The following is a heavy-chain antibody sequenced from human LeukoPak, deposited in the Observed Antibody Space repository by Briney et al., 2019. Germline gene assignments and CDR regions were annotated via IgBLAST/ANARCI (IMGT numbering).Heavy chain of an antibody. Sequence: SQTLSLTCVISGDSLSSNSAAWTWIRQSPSRGLEWLGRTYYRSKWYNDYAVSVKSRITIKPDTSKNQFSLQLNSVTPEDTAVYYCARSSGWLDYWGQGTLVTVSS. CDR3: ARSSGWLDY. V-gene: IGHV6-1*01. CDR1: GDSLSSNSAA. D-gene: IGHD6-19*01. J-gene: IGHJ4*02. CDR2: TYYRSKWYN.